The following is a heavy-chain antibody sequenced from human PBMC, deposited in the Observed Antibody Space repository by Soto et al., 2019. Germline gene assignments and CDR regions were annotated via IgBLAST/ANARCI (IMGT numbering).Heavy chain of an antibody. J-gene: IGHJ5*02. CDR1: GFTFSSHG. V-gene: IGHV3-23*01. CDR3: ASHYGSGSFNWLDP. CDR2: ISGSGDGT. Sequence: EVQLLESGGGLVQPGGSLRLSCAGSGFTFSSHGMTWVRQAPGKGLDWVSAISGSGDGTFYADSVKGRFTISRDNSKNPLYLQMNSLRAEDTAIYYCASHYGSGSFNWLDPWGQGTLVTVSS. D-gene: IGHD3-10*01.